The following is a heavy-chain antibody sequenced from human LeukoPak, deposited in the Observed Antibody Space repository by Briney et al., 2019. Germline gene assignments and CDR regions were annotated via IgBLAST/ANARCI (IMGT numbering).Heavy chain of an antibody. CDR2: ISSSGSTI. D-gene: IGHD1-26*01. CDR1: GFSFSNYE. J-gene: IGHJ4*02. CDR3: ARLPRAVLPGY. V-gene: IGHV3-48*03. Sequence: GGSLRLSCAASGFSFSNYEMNWVRQAPGKGLEWVSYISSSGSTIYYADSVKGRFTISRDNAKNSLYLQMNSLRAEDTAVYYCARLPRAVLPGYWGQGTLVTVSS.